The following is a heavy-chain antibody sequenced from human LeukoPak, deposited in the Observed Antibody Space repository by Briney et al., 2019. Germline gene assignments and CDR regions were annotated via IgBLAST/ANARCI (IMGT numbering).Heavy chain of an antibody. CDR3: AKDNRYNYGYYFDY. CDR2: ISSSSSYI. V-gene: IGHV3-21*01. Sequence: GGSLRLSCAASGFTFSSYAMSWVRQAPGKGLEWVSSISSSSSYIYYADSVKGRFTISRDNSKNTLYLQMNSLRAEDTAVYYCAKDNRYNYGYYFDYWGQGTLVTVSS. D-gene: IGHD5-18*01. CDR1: GFTFSSYA. J-gene: IGHJ4*02.